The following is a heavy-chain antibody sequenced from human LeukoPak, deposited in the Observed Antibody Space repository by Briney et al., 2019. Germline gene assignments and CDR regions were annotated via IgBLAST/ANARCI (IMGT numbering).Heavy chain of an antibody. CDR1: GFTFSRYW. D-gene: IGHD6-25*01. J-gene: IGHJ5*02. Sequence: GGSLRLSCAASGFTFSRYWMSWVRQAPGKGLEWVANIEQDGSKKYYVDSVKGRFTISRDSAKSSVYLQMNSLRAEDTAVYYCAKASGKRLHNWFDPWGQGTLVTVSS. CDR2: IEQDGSKK. V-gene: IGHV3-7*01. CDR3: AKASGKRLHNWFDP.